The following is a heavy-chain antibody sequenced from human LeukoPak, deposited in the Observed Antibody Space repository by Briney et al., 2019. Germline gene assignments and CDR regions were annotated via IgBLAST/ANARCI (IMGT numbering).Heavy chain of an antibody. CDR2: INPNSGAT. CDR3: ARDTARITIFGVAKYMDV. D-gene: IGHD3-3*01. Sequence: ASVKVSCKASGYIFTDYYMHWVRQAPGRGLEYMRWINPNSGATNYAQKFQGRVTVTRDTSISTAYMDLSRLRSDDTAVYYCARDTARITIFGVAKYMDVWGKGTTVTVSS. V-gene: IGHV1-2*02. J-gene: IGHJ6*03. CDR1: GYIFTDYY.